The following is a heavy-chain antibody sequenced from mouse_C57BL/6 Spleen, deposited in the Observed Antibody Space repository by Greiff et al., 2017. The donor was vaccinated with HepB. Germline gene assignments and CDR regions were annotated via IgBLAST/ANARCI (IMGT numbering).Heavy chain of an antibody. CDR1: GYSITSGYY. D-gene: IGHD1-1*01. CDR3: ARITVVAYYFDY. V-gene: IGHV3-6*01. J-gene: IGHJ2*01. Sequence: EVKLMESGPGLVKPSQSLSLTCSVTGYSITSGYYWNWIRQFPGNKLEWMGYISYDGSNNYNPSLKNRISITRDTSKNQFFLKLNSVTTEDTATYYCARITVVAYYFDYWGQGTTLTVSS. CDR2: ISYDGSN.